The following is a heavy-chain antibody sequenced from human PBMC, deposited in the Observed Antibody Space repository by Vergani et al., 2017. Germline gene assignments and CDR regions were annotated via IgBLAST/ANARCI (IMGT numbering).Heavy chain of an antibody. J-gene: IGHJ5*02. CDR2: IIPIFGTA. Sequence: QVQLVQSGAEVKKPGASVKVSCKASGYTFTSYDINWVRQATGQGLEWMGGIIPIFGTANYAQKFQGRVTITADESTSTAYMELSSLRSEDTAVYYCARGSHTVRYFDWLLINNWFDPWGQGTLVTVSS. CDR3: ARGSHTVRYFDWLLINNWFDP. D-gene: IGHD3-9*01. V-gene: IGHV1-69*01. CDR1: GYTFTSYD.